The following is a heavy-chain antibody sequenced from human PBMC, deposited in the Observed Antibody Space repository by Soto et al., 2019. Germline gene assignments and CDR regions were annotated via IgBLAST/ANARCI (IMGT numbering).Heavy chain of an antibody. V-gene: IGHV4-30-4*01. CDR3: ASRKSSPYFDY. Sequence: PSETLSLTCTVSGGSISSGDYYWSWIRQPPGKGLEWIGYIYYSGSTYYNPSLKSRVTISVDTSKNQLSLNLSSVTAADTAVYYCASRKSSPYFDYWGQGTLVTVSS. CDR2: IYYSGST. D-gene: IGHD3-10*01. J-gene: IGHJ4*02. CDR1: GGSISSGDYY.